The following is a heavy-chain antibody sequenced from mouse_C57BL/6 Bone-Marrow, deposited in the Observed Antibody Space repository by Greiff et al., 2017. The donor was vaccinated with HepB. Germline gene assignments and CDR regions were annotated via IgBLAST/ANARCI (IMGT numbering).Heavy chain of an antibody. J-gene: IGHJ3*01. CDR1: GYTFTSYW. Sequence: QVQLQQSGAELAKPGASVKLSCKASGYTFTSYWMHWVKQRPGQGLEWIGYINPSSGYTKYNQKFKDKATLTADKSSSTAYMQLGSLTYEDSAVYYCAREGTTVVARNWFAYWGQGTLVTVSA. CDR3: AREGTTVVARNWFAY. CDR2: INPSSGYT. V-gene: IGHV1-7*01. D-gene: IGHD1-1*01.